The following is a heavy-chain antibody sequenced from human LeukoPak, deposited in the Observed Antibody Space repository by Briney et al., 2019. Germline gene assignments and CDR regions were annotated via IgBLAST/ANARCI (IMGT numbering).Heavy chain of an antibody. V-gene: IGHV4-30-4*08. Sequence: SETLSLTCAVYGGSFSGYYWSWIRQPPGKGLEWIGYIYYSGSTYYNPSLKSRVTISVDTSKNQFSLKLSSVTAADTAVYYCARGGQYNWNYGAFDIWGQGTMVTVSS. D-gene: IGHD1-7*01. CDR1: GGSFSGYY. CDR3: ARGGQYNWNYGAFDI. J-gene: IGHJ3*02. CDR2: IYYSGST.